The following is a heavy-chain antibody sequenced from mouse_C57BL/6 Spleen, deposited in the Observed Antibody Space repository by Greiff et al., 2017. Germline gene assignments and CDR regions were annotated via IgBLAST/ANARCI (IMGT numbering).Heavy chain of an antibody. J-gene: IGHJ1*03. D-gene: IGHD2-4*01. CDR1: GFTFSSYT. V-gene: IGHV5-9*01. CDR3: ARQGLRRDWYFDV. CDR2: ISGGGGNT. Sequence: DVHLVESGGGLVKPGGSLKLSCAASGFTFSSYTMSWVRQTPEKRLEWVATISGGGGNTYYPDSVKGRFTISRDNAKNTLYLQMSSLRSEDTALYYCARQGLRRDWYFDVWGTGTTVTVSS.